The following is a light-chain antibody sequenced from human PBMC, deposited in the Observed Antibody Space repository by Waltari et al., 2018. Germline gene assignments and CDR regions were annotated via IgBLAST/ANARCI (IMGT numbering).Light chain of an antibody. J-gene: IGLJ3*02. CDR3: AAWDDNLTGPL. CDR2: RNN. CDR1: SSNIGNNY. Sequence: QSVLTQPPSASGSPGQRVTISCSGSSSNIGNNYIYWYQQFPGTAPKLRIYRNNQRPSGVPDRFSGSKSGTSASLAISGLRSEDDADYYCAAWDDNLTGPLFGGGTKVTVL. V-gene: IGLV1-47*01.